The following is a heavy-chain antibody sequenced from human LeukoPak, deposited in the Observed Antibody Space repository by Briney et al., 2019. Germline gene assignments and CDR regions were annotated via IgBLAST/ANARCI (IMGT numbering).Heavy chain of an antibody. V-gene: IGHV4-38-2*02. D-gene: IGHD5-18*01. CDR2: IYHSGST. J-gene: IGHJ4*02. Sequence: TSETLSLTCTVSGYSISSGYYWGWIRQPPGKGLEWIGSIYHSGSTYYNPSLKSRVTISVDTSKNQFSLKVRSVTAADTAVYYCAREGYSYGSYAFDYWGQGTLVTVSS. CDR3: AREGYSYGSYAFDY. CDR1: GYSISSGYY.